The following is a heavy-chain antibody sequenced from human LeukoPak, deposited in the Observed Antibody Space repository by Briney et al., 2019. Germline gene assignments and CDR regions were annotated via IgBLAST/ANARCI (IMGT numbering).Heavy chain of an antibody. D-gene: IGHD3-10*01. J-gene: IGHJ3*02. CDR1: GFTFSSYW. CDR3: AREHVLLWFGEIPHDAFDI. Sequence: PGGSLRLSCAASGFTFSSYWMSWVRQAPGKGLEWEANIKQDGSQKYYVDSVKGRFTISRDNAKNSLYLQMNSLRAEDMAVYYCAREHVLLWFGEIPHDAFDIWGQGTMVTVSS. V-gene: IGHV3-7*01. CDR2: IKQDGSQK.